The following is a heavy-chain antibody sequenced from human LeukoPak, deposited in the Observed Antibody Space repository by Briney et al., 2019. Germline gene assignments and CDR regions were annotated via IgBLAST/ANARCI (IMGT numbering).Heavy chain of an antibody. Sequence: GGSLRLYCAASGFTVSSNYMSWVRQAPGKGLEWVSVIYSGGSTYYADSVKGRFTISRDNSKNTLYLQMNSLRAEDTAVYYCARGSSSWYYYYYYMDVWGKGTTVTVSS. CDR3: ARGSSSWYYYYYYMDV. CDR1: GFTVSSNY. V-gene: IGHV3-66*02. J-gene: IGHJ6*03. CDR2: IYSGGST. D-gene: IGHD6-13*01.